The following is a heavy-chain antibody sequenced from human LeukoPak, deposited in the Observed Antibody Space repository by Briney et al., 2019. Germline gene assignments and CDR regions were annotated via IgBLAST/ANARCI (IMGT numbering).Heavy chain of an antibody. J-gene: IGHJ5*02. CDR3: ARGKGTINWFDP. Sequence: SETLSLTCTVSGGSISSSSSYWGWIRQPPGKGLEWIGSIYYSGSTYYNPSLKSRVTISVDTSKNQFSLKLSSVTAADTAVYYCARGKGTINWFDPWGQGTLVTVSS. CDR1: GGSISSSSSY. CDR2: IYYSGST. V-gene: IGHV4-39*07.